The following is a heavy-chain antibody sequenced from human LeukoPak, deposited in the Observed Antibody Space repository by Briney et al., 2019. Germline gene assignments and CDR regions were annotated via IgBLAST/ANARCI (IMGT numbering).Heavy chain of an antibody. CDR1: GGSISSSSYY. D-gene: IGHD2-2*01. Sequence: SETLSLTCTVSGGSISSSSYYWGWIRQPPGKGLECIGYIYYSGSTNYNPSLKSRVTISVDTSKNQFSLKLSSVTAADTAVYYCASHGGGCSSTSCYWAGLMNYYYYGMDVWGQGTTVTVSS. J-gene: IGHJ6*02. CDR3: ASHGGGCSSTSCYWAGLMNYYYYGMDV. CDR2: IYYSGST. V-gene: IGHV4-61*05.